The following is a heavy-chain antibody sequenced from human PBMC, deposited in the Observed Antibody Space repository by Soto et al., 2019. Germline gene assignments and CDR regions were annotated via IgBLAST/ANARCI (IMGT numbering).Heavy chain of an antibody. J-gene: IGHJ4*02. CDR1: GGSFTSNNW. V-gene: IGHV4-4*02. Sequence: KPSETLSLTCAVSGGSFTSNNWWTWVRQPPGQGLEWIGEIYRTGSTNYNPSLKSRVTISLDKSENQFSLKVTSLTAADTAVYYCASRDPGNSVDYWGQGTLVTAPQ. CDR3: ASRDPGNSVDY. D-gene: IGHD5-12*01. CDR2: IYRTGST.